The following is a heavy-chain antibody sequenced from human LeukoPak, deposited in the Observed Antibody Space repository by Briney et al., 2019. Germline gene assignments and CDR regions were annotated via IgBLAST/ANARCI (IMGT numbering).Heavy chain of an antibody. V-gene: IGHV3-11*04. Sequence: PGGSLRLSCAASGFTFSDYYMSWIRQAPGKGLEWVSYISSSGSTIYYADSVKGRFTISRDNAKNTLFLQMNSLRAEDTAVYYCARPRRANEAFDIWGQGTMVTVSS. J-gene: IGHJ3*02. CDR1: GFTFSDYY. CDR3: ARPRRANEAFDI. CDR2: ISSSGSTI.